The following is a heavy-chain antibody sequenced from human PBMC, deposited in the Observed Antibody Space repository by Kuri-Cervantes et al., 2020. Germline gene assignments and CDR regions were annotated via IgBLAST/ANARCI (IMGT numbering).Heavy chain of an antibody. Sequence: SETLSLTCTVSGGSVSSGSHYWSWIRQPPGKGLEWIGYIHYSGSTNYNPSLKSRVTISVDTSKNQFSLKLSSVTAADTAVYYCAREHFTTTVTTSYYYYMDVWGKGTTVTVSS. D-gene: IGHD4-17*01. CDR1: GGSVSSGSHY. J-gene: IGHJ6*03. CDR3: AREHFTTTVTTSYYYYMDV. V-gene: IGHV4-61*01. CDR2: IHYSGST.